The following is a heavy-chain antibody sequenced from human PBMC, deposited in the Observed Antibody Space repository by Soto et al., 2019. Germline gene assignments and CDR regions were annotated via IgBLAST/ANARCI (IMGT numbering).Heavy chain of an antibody. D-gene: IGHD6-19*01. Sequence: ELHLLESGGGLVQPGGSLRLSCAASGFTFSSFSMSWVRQAPGKGLECVSAIGSRGDSTYYADSVKGRFTISRDNSKHTLYLQMNSLRAEDTAVYYCAKDLIYGYNSGRPFDSWGQGTLVTVSS. CDR3: AKDLIYGYNSGRPFDS. V-gene: IGHV3-23*01. J-gene: IGHJ4*02. CDR2: IGSRGDST. CDR1: GFTFSSFS.